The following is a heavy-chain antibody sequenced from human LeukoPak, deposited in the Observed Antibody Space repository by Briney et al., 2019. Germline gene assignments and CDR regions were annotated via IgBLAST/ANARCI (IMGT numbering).Heavy chain of an antibody. CDR1: GFTSSSCG. CDR2: ISYDGSNK. CDR3: AKVRIQYCSSANCFNYYCHY. D-gene: IGHD4/OR15-4a*01. J-gene: IGHJ4*02. Sequence: PGGSLRLSCAASGFTSSSCGMEAVRQAPGKGLEWVAVISYDGSNKYYADSVKGRFTISRDNSKSTLYLQMNSLRAEDTAVYYCAKVRIQYCSSANCFNYYCHYWGQGTLVTVSS. V-gene: IGHV3-30*18.